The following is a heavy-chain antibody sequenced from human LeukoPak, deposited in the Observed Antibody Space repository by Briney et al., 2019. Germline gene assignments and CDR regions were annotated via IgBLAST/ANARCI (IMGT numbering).Heavy chain of an antibody. CDR2: ISGRGSST. Sequence: GGSLRLSCAASGFTFSSYARSWVRQAPGKGLEWVSAISGRGSSTYYADSVKGRFTISRENSKNTLYLQMNSLRAEDTAVYYCAKKVADIVVVVAAWYFDLWGRGTLVTVSS. CDR3: AKKVADIVVVVAAWYFDL. J-gene: IGHJ2*01. CDR1: GFTFSSYA. V-gene: IGHV3-23*01. D-gene: IGHD2-15*01.